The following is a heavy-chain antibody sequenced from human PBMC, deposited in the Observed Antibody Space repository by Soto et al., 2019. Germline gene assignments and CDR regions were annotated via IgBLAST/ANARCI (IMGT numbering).Heavy chain of an antibody. CDR2: IYHTGST. V-gene: IGHV4-31*03. J-gene: IGHJ5*02. D-gene: IGHD2-21*01. CDR3: ARLRIATNNYKWFDP. Sequence: PSETLSLTCSVSGGSISTVGHYWTWIRQPPGKGLEWIGSIYHTGSTYYSKSLRSRLTISQYTSERQFSLNLRLVTAADTAFYYCARLRIATNNYKWFDPWGQGTLATVSS. CDR1: GGSISTVGHY.